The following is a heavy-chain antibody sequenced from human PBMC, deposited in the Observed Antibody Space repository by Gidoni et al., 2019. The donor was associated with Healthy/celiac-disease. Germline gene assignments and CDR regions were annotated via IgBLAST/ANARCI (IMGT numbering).Heavy chain of an antibody. CDR3: ASAGYSSGWCDY. CDR1: GGSISSSSYY. Sequence: QLQLQESGPGLVKPSENLSLTCTVSGGSISSSSYYWGWIRQPPGKGLVWIGSIYYSWSTYYNPSLKSRVTISVDTSKNQFSLKLSSVTSADTAVYYCASAGYSSGWCDYWGQGTLVTVSS. V-gene: IGHV4-39*01. D-gene: IGHD6-19*01. CDR2: IYYSWST. J-gene: IGHJ4*02.